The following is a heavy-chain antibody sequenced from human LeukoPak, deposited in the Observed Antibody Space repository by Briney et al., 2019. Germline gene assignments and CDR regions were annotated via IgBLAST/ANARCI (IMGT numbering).Heavy chain of an antibody. D-gene: IGHD2-2*01. J-gene: IGHJ5*02. Sequence: SETLSLTCTVPGGSISSYYWSWIRQPAGKGLEWIGRIYTSGSTNYNPSLKSRVTMSVDTSKNQFSLKLSSVTAADTAVYYCARSGQLYNWFDPWGQGTLVTVSS. CDR2: IYTSGST. CDR1: GGSISSYY. CDR3: ARSGQLYNWFDP. V-gene: IGHV4-4*07.